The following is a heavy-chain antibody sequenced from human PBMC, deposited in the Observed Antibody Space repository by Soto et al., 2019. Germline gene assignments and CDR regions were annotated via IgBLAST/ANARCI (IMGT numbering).Heavy chain of an antibody. Sequence: GGSLRLSCAASGFTFSSYAMSWVRQAPGKGLEWVSAISGSGGSTYYADSVKGRFPISRDNSKNTLYLQMNSLRAEDTAVYYCANPGDGVTVRHDDDYWGQGTLVTVSS. V-gene: IGHV3-23*01. J-gene: IGHJ4*02. D-gene: IGHD2-21*01. CDR1: GFTFSSYA. CDR3: ANPGDGVTVRHDDDY. CDR2: ISGSGGST.